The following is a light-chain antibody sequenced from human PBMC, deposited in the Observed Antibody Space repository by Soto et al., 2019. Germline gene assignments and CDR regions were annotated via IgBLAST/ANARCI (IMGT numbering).Light chain of an antibody. CDR1: QAVPNN. V-gene: IGKV1-9*01. CDR3: QQVKTYPRT. J-gene: IGKJ4*01. Sequence: DIHFTHSPSFLSSSFVDRVTITCRPSQAVPNNMAWYQQKPGKPPKLLIYEESTLHSGVPSRFSGRKSGTQFTLTIDSLQPEDFATYYCQQVKTYPRTFGGGTKVDIK. CDR2: EES.